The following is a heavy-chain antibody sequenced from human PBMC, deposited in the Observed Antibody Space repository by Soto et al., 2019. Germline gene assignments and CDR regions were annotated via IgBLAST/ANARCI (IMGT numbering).Heavy chain of an antibody. CDR1: GYTFTIYD. Sequence: ASVKVSCKASGYTFTIYDINWVRQATGQGLEWMGWMNPNSGNTGYAQKFQGRVTMTRNTSISTAYMELSSLRSEDTAVYYCARGSSDPNYYDSSGYYDAFDIWGQGTMVTVSS. CDR3: ARGSSDPNYYDSSGYYDAFDI. D-gene: IGHD3-22*01. V-gene: IGHV1-8*01. J-gene: IGHJ3*02. CDR2: MNPNSGNT.